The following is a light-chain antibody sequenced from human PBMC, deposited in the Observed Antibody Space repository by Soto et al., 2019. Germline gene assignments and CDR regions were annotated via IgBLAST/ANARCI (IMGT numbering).Light chain of an antibody. CDR1: RTDVGNYNY. CDR2: DVN. Sequence: QSALTQPPSASGSPGQSLTISCTGTRTDVGNYNYVSWYQQHPGKAPKLMISDVNRRPSGVPDRFSGSKSGNTASLTVSELQAEDEADYYCSSYAGSNNWVFGGGTKLTVL. V-gene: IGLV2-8*01. J-gene: IGLJ2*01. CDR3: SSYAGSNNWV.